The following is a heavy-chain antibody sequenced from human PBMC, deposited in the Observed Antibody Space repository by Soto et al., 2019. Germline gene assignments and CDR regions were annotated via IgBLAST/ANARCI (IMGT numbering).Heavy chain of an antibody. Sequence: QITLKESGPTLVKPTQTLTLTCTFSGFSLSTSEVGVAWIRQPPGKALEWLALIYWNDDKLYSPSLKSRLTIPQDPSNNRVVLTVTNVHPVDSPRSYCAYSRGILGIDYWGQGDLVTGSS. V-gene: IGHV2-5*01. CDR1: GFSLSTSEVG. CDR2: IYWNDDK. CDR3: AYSRGILGIDY. J-gene: IGHJ4*02. D-gene: IGHD3-10*01.